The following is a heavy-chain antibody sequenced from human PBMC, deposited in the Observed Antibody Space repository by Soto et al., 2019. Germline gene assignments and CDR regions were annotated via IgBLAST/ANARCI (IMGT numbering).Heavy chain of an antibody. CDR2: IIPIFGTP. J-gene: IGHJ6*02. D-gene: IGHD6-13*01. Sequence: QVQLVQSGAEVKKPGSSVKVSCKASGGTFSSYAISWARQAPGQGLEWMGGIIPIFGTPNYAQKFQGRVTISADDSTSTAYMELSSLRSEDTAVYYCASSRKDYYYYGMDVWGQGTTVTVSS. CDR1: GGTFSSYA. V-gene: IGHV1-69*12. CDR3: ASSRKDYYYYGMDV.